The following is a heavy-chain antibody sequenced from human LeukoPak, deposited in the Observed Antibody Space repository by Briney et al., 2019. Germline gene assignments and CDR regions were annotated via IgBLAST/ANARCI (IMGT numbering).Heavy chain of an antibody. CDR3: ARDHGYAFDY. Sequence: GGSLRLSCAASGFTFSSYSMNWVRQAPGKGLQWVSSISSDGNYVYYADSVKGRFTSSRDNAENSLYLQMNSLRDEDTAVYYCARDHGYAFDYWGQGTLVTVSS. V-gene: IGHV3-21*01. CDR1: GFTFSSYS. CDR2: ISSDGNYV. J-gene: IGHJ4*02. D-gene: IGHD5-12*01.